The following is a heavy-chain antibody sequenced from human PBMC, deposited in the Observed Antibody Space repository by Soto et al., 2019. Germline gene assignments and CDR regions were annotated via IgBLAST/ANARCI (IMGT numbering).Heavy chain of an antibody. Sequence: PSETLSLTCTVSGGSISGYYWSWIRQSPVKGLEWIAYVHYTGTTNYNPSLRSRVTISVDTSKDQFSLKLRSVTAADTAVYYCERENTAASGDNFDIWGQGTMVT. CDR2: VHYTGTT. CDR1: GGSISGYY. V-gene: IGHV4-59*01. CDR3: ERENTAASGDNFDI. D-gene: IGHD6-13*01. J-gene: IGHJ3*02.